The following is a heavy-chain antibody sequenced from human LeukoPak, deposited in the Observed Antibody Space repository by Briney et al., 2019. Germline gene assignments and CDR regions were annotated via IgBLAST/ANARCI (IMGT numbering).Heavy chain of an antibody. J-gene: IGHJ4*02. Sequence: GGSLRLSCAASGFTFSSYGMHWVRQAPGKGREWVAFIRYDGSNKYYADSVKGRFTISRNNSKNTLYLQMNSLRAEDTAVYYCAKDYGQMAGPLPTDYWGQGTLVTVSS. CDR2: IRYDGSNK. CDR3: AKDYGQMAGPLPTDY. V-gene: IGHV3-30*02. CDR1: GFTFSSYG. D-gene: IGHD5-24*01.